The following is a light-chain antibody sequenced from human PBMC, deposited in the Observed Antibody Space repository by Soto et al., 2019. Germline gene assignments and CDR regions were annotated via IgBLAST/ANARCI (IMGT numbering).Light chain of an antibody. CDR3: QQLDSYPIT. CDR2: DAS. Sequence: DIKMTQSPSTLSASVGDRVTITCRASQSIDTWLAWYQQKPGKAPNLLIYDASTLESGVPSRFSGGGSGTEFTLTISSLQPEDFATYYCQQLDSYPITFGQGTRLEIK. CDR1: QSIDTW. V-gene: IGKV1-5*01. J-gene: IGKJ5*01.